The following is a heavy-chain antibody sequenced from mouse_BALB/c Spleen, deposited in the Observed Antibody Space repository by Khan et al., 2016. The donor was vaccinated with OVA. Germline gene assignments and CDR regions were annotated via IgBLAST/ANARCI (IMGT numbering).Heavy chain of an antibody. CDR1: GYTFKNHG. V-gene: IGHV9-3-1*01. J-gene: IGHJ4*01. Sequence: QIQLVQSGPELKKPGETVKISCKASGYTFKNHGMNWVKQAPGKGLKWMGWINTYTGEPTYVEDFKGRFAFSLATSASTAYLPINNLNNEDTATCICARPPFFSYVMDYWGQGTSVTVSS. CDR3: ARPPFFSYVMDY. CDR2: INTYTGEP.